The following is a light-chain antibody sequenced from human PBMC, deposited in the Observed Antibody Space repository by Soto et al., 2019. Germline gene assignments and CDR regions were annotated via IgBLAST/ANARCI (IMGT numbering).Light chain of an antibody. CDR2: AAS. CDR1: QDIDIY. J-gene: IGKJ3*01. V-gene: IGKV1-9*01. Sequence: DLQLTQSPSFLSASVGDRVTITCRASQDIDIYLAWYQKKPGKAPDLLIYAASTLQTGAPSRFSGGGSGTEFTLTMRGLQPEDFATYYCQELDSYLFGPGTKVAI. CDR3: QELDSYL.